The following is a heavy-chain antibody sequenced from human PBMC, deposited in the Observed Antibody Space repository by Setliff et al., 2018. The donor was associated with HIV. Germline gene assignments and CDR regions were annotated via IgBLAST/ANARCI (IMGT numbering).Heavy chain of an antibody. CDR2: SHYSGSA. D-gene: IGHD3-10*01. CDR1: GGSIGSHY. CDR3: ARGAPYGSGRHRWNS. Sequence: SETLSLTCIVSGGSIGSHYWSWIRQPPGKGLEWIAYSHYSGSADYNPSLKSRVTISIDTSKSQLSLNLSSVTAADTAVYYCARGAPYGSGRHRWNSWGQGTLVTVSS. V-gene: IGHV4-59*11. J-gene: IGHJ4*02.